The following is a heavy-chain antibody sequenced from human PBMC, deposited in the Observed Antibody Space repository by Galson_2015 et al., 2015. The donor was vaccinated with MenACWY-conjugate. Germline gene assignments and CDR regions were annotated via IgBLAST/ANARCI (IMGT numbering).Heavy chain of an antibody. CDR3: ARQGCGTSCHYFDY. J-gene: IGHJ4*02. CDR2: INSDGRST. Sequence: SLRLSCAASGFTFDRHWMHWVRHAPGKGLVWVSRINSDGRSTTYADSVKGRFTMSRDNAKNTLYLQMNSLRAEDTAVYYCARQGCGTSCHYFDYWGQGTLVTASS. V-gene: IGHV3-74*01. D-gene: IGHD2-2*01. CDR1: GFTFDRHW.